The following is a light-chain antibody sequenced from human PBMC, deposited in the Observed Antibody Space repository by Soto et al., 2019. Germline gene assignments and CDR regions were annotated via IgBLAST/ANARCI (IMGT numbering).Light chain of an antibody. J-gene: IGKJ1*01. CDR1: QSISSW. Sequence: KIQAPAALSAYVGDRVTITCRASQSISSWLAWYQQKPGKVPKLLIDDASSLESGVPSRFSGSGSGTEFTLAISSLQPDDFATYYCQQYNTYPWTFGQGTKVDIK. CDR2: DAS. V-gene: IGKV1-5*01. CDR3: QQYNTYPWT.